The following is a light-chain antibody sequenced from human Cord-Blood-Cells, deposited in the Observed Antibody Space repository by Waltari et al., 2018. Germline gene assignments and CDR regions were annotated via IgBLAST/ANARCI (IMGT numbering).Light chain of an antibody. CDR2: WAS. Sequence: DIVMTQSPDSLAVSLGARATINCKSSQSVLYISNNKNNLAWYQQKPGQPPKLLIYWASTRESGVPDRFSGSGSGTDFTLTISSLQAEDVAVYYCQQYYSTPITFCQGTRLEIK. J-gene: IGKJ5*01. CDR1: QSVLYISNNKNN. V-gene: IGKV4-1*01. CDR3: QQYYSTPIT.